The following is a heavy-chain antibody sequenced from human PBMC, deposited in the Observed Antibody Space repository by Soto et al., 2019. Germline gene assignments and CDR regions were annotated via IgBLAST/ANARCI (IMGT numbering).Heavy chain of an antibody. CDR3: ARDGGGYCISTSCYGGYSYYYYGMDV. CDR1: GGTFSSYA. J-gene: IGHJ6*02. D-gene: IGHD2-2*01. CDR2: IIPIFGTA. V-gene: IGHV1-69*12. Sequence: QVQLVQSGAEVKKPGSSVKVSCKASGGTFSSYAISWVRQAPGQGLEWMGGIIPIFGTANYAQKFQGRVTITADESTITAYMVLSSLRSEDTAVYYCARDGGGYCISTSCYGGYSYYYYGMDVWGQGTTVTVSS.